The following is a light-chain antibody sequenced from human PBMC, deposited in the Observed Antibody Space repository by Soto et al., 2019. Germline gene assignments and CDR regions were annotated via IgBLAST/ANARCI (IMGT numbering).Light chain of an antibody. Sequence: EIVSTPSPATLSLYPRERAPLSCMASQSVSSYLAWYQQKPGQAPRLLIYDASNRATGIPARFSGSGSGTDFTLTISSLEPEDFAVYYCQQRSNWPKTVGQGTKVDIK. J-gene: IGKJ1*01. CDR1: QSVSSY. CDR2: DAS. CDR3: QQRSNWPKT. V-gene: IGKV3-11*01.